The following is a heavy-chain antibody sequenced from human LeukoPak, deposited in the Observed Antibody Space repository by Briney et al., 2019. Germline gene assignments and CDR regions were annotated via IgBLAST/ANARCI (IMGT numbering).Heavy chain of an antibody. V-gene: IGHV3-23*01. J-gene: IGHJ4*02. Sequence: PGGSLRLSCAASGFTFSSYAMGWVRQAPGEGLEWVSGLSSGGGPTFYADSVKGRFTISRDTSKITLYLQMNSLRAEDTAIYFCAKDLYGPGSSDLWGQGTLVTVSS. CDR1: GFTFSSYA. D-gene: IGHD3-10*01. CDR3: AKDLYGPGSSDL. CDR2: LSSGGGPT.